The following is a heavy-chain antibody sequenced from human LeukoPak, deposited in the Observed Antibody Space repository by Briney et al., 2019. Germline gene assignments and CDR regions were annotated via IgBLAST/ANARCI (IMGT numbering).Heavy chain of an antibody. Sequence: SETLSLTCAVYGGSFSGYYWSWIRQPPGKGLEWIGEINHSGSTNYNPSLKSRVTISVDTSKNQFSLKLSSVTAADTAVYYCARGGWDKRKQQPYSYWGQGTLVTVS. CDR2: INHSGST. V-gene: IGHV4-34*01. CDR1: GGSFSGYY. J-gene: IGHJ4*02. D-gene: IGHD6-13*01. CDR3: ARGGWDKRKQQPYSY.